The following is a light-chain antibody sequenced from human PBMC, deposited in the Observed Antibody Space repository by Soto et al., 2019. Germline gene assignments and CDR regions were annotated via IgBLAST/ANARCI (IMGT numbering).Light chain of an antibody. J-gene: IGLJ2*01. CDR3: SSYTTSSTLV. CDR1: SSDVGGYNY. CDR2: EVS. V-gene: IGLV2-14*01. Sequence: QSALTQPASVSGSPGPSITISCTGTSSDVGGYNYVSWYQQHPGKAPKLLIFEVSNRPSGVSHRFSGSKSGNTASLTISGLQAEDEGDYYCSSYTTSSTLVFGGGTKLTVL.